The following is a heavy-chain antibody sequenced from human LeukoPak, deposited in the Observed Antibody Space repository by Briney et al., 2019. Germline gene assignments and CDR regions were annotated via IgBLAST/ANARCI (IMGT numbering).Heavy chain of an antibody. J-gene: IGHJ3*02. D-gene: IGHD3-10*01. CDR2: IKKDGSEK. CDR1: GFTFSRNG. V-gene: IGHV3-7*01. Sequence: GGSLRLSCTTSGFTFSRNGMNWVRQAPGKGLEWVANIKKDGSEKYYVDSVKGRFTISRDNAKNSLYLQMNSLRVEDTAVYYCAKEAADYYGSGSYADAFDIWGQGTMVTVSS. CDR3: AKEAADYYGSGSYADAFDI.